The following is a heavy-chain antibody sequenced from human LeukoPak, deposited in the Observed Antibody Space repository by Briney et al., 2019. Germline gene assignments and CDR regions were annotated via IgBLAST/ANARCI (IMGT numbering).Heavy chain of an antibody. D-gene: IGHD6-6*01. CDR2: IYHSGST. CDR1: GYSISSGYY. V-gene: IGHV4-38-2*02. J-gene: IGHJ4*02. Sequence: PSETLSLTCTVSGYSISSGYYWGWIRPPPGKGLAWIGSIYHSGSTYYNPSLKSRVTISGDTSKNHFSLKLSSVTAADTAVYYCARDPVRDGAARDYWGQGILVTVSS. CDR3: ARDPVRDGAARDY.